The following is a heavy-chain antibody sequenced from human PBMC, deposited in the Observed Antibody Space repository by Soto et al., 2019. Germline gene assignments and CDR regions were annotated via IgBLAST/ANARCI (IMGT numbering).Heavy chain of an antibody. CDR2: IYYSGST. J-gene: IGHJ4*02. V-gene: IGHV4-59*01. CDR3: ARANYPLRFLEWPDYFDY. CDR1: GGSISSYY. Sequence: PSETLSLTCTVSGGSISSYYWSWIRQPPGKGLEWIGYIYYSGSTNYNPSLKSRVTISVDTSKNQFSLKLSSVTAADTAVYYCARANYPLRFLEWPDYFDYWGQGTLVTVSS. D-gene: IGHD3-3*01.